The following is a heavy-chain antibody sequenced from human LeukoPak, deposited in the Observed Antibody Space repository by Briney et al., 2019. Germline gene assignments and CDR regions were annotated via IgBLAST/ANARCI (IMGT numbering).Heavy chain of an antibody. D-gene: IGHD2-21*02. V-gene: IGHV1-18*01. CDR3: ARGPASDYNWFDP. CDR2: ISAYTGHT. Sequence: ASVKVSCKASGYTFSTYSISWVRQAPGQGLEWMGWISAYTGHTNYAQNLQGSVTKNTDTSTSTAYIGLRGLASDDTAVYYCARGPASDYNWFDPWGQGTLVTVSS. J-gene: IGHJ5*02. CDR1: GYTFSTYS.